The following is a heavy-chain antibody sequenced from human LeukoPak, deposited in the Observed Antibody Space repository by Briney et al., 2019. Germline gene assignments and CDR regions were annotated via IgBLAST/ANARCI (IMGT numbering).Heavy chain of an antibody. CDR2: MSASGDET. Sequence: PGGSLRLSCAASGFTFSSYSMNWVRQAPGKGLEWVSAMSASGDETKYADSVKGRFTISRDNSKNTLFLQINRLRGDDTAVYYCARDYKADYWGQGTLVTVSS. CDR1: GFTFSSYS. CDR3: ARDYKADY. V-gene: IGHV3-23*01. D-gene: IGHD1-1*01. J-gene: IGHJ4*02.